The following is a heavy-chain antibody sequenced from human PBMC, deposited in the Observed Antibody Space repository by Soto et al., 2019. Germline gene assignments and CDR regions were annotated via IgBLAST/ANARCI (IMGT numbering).Heavy chain of an antibody. Sequence: GESLKISCKGSGYSFTSYWIGWVPQMPGKGLEWMGIIYPGDSDTRYSPSFQGQVTISADKSISTAYLQWSSLKASDTAMYYCARRYCSSTSCLTYFDYWGQGTLVTVSS. J-gene: IGHJ4*02. CDR2: IYPGDSDT. V-gene: IGHV5-51*01. D-gene: IGHD2-2*01. CDR1: GYSFTSYW. CDR3: ARRYCSSTSCLTYFDY.